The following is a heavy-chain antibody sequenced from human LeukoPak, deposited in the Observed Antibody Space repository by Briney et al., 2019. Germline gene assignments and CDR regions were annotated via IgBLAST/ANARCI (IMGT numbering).Heavy chain of an antibody. CDR3: ATRPDGNDVPYFDY. J-gene: IGHJ4*02. D-gene: IGHD5-12*01. Sequence: GGSLRLSCAASGLTVGFKCMSWVRQAPGKELEWVSIIYSGGSSYYADSVKGRFTVSRGTSKNTLYLQMNSLRAEDTAVYYCATRPDGNDVPYFDYWGQGTLVTVSS. V-gene: IGHV3-66*01. CDR1: GLTVGFKC. CDR2: IYSGGSS.